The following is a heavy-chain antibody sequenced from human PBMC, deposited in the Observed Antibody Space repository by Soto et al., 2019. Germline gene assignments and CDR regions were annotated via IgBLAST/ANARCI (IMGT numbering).Heavy chain of an antibody. CDR1: GGTFSSYA. Sequence: SVKVSCKASGGTFSSYAISWVRQAPGQGLEWMGGIIPIFGTANYAQKFQGRVTITADESTSTAYMELSSLRSEDTAVYYCARGRRNCSGGSCYSYSDSYYGMDVWGQGTTVTVSS. CDR3: ARGRRNCSGGSCYSYSDSYYGMDV. D-gene: IGHD2-15*01. J-gene: IGHJ6*02. CDR2: IIPIFGTA. V-gene: IGHV1-69*13.